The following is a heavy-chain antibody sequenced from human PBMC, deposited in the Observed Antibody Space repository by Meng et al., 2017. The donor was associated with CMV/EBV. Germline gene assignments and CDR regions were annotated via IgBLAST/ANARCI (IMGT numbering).Heavy chain of an antibody. D-gene: IGHD3-3*01. CDR2: IYYSGST. J-gene: IGHJ6*02. Sequence: SETLSLTCTVSGGSISSSSYYWGWIRQPPGKGLEWIGSIYYSGSTYYNPSLKSRVTISVDTSKNQFSLKLSSVTAADTAVYYCARGALEWSPELGGRGFYYYYGMDVWGQGTTVTVSS. V-gene: IGHV4-39*07. CDR1: GGSISSSSYY. CDR3: ARGALEWSPELGGRGFYYYYGMDV.